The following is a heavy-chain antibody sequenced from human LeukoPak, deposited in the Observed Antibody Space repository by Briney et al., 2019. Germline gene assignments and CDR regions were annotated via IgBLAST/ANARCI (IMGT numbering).Heavy chain of an antibody. D-gene: IGHD3-22*01. CDR2: INPNSGGT. V-gene: IGHV1-2*02. J-gene: IGHJ3*02. CDR1: GYIFYDHY. CDR3: ATPHYYDAGDAFDI. Sequence: GASVKVSCKASGYIFYDHYTYWVRQAPGQGLEWMGWINPNSGGTNYAQKFQGRVTMTRDTSISTAYMELSRLRSDDTAVYYCATPHYYDAGDAFDIWGQGTMVTVSS.